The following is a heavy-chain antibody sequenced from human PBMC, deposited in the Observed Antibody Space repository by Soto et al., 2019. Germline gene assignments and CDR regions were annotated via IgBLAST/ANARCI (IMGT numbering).Heavy chain of an antibody. CDR2: MNPKSGGA. J-gene: IGHJ3*02. CDR1: GYTFTDYY. CDR3: TRENSENSDSLYDSFDI. D-gene: IGHD1-26*01. V-gene: IGHV1-2*02. Sequence: ASVKVSCKTSGYTFTDYYTHWVRQAPGQGLEWMGWMNPKSGGAYFAQKFQGRVTLTRDTSIGTAYIEVNSLTSDDTAIYFCTRENSENSDSLYDSFDIHRQRTTVTASS.